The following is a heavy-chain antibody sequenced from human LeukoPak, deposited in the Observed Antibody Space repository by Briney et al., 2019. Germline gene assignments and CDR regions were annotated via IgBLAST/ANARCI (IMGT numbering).Heavy chain of an antibody. CDR3: ARAKPVRHRAGGTNWFDP. Sequence: ASVKVSCKASGYTFTSYDINWVRQATGQGLEWMGWMNPNSGNTGYAQKFQGRVTMTRNTSISTAYMELSSLRSEDTAVYYCARAKPVRHRAGGTNWFDPWGQGTLVTVSS. D-gene: IGHD1-14*01. CDR2: MNPNSGNT. V-gene: IGHV1-8*01. J-gene: IGHJ5*02. CDR1: GYTFTSYD.